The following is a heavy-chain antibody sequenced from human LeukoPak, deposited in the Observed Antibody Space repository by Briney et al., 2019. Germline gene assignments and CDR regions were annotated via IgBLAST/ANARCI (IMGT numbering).Heavy chain of an antibody. CDR1: GGSISSGGYY. CDR3: ARLGVPAAMYYYYYMDV. J-gene: IGHJ6*03. V-gene: IGHV4-39*07. CDR2: INHSGST. D-gene: IGHD2-2*01. Sequence: SETLSLTCTVSGGSISSGGYYWSWIRQPPGKGLEWIGEINHSGSTNYNPSLKSRLTISVETSKNQFSLKLSSVTAADTAVYYCARLGVPAAMYYYYYMDVWGKGTTVTVSS.